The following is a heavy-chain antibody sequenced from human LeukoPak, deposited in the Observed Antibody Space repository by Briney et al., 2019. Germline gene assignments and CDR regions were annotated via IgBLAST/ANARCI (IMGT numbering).Heavy chain of an antibody. J-gene: IGHJ4*02. CDR3: ARLLGVAGRDY. V-gene: IGHV1-2*02. D-gene: IGHD6-19*01. Sequence: ASVQVSCLASGYTFTRYYMHWVRPAPGQGLEGMGWINPNSGGTNYAQEFQGRVTMNRDTSISTAYMEVNRVRSDDTGVYYCARLLGVAGRDYWGQGTLVTVSS. CDR1: GYTFTRYY. CDR2: INPNSGGT.